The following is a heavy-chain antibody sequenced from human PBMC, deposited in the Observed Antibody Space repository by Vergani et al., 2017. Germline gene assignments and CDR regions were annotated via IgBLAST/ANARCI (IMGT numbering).Heavy chain of an antibody. Sequence: QLQLQESDSRLVNPSQTLSLTCTLSGDAISRDTYSWNWVRQPPGKPLEWIGSVYYSGTTYYNPSLGGPVTMSIDKSKNRFSLTLTSVTAADSAFYFCARGQTGYSRDWSTYFFYMDVWGKGTTVTVSS. CDR3: ARGQTGYSRDWSTYFFYMDV. J-gene: IGHJ6*03. CDR1: GDAISRDTYS. CDR2: VYYSGTT. V-gene: IGHV4-30-2*01. D-gene: IGHD3/OR15-3a*01.